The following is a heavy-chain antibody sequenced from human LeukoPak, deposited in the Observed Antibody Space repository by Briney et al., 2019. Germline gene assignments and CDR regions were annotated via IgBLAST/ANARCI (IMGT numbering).Heavy chain of an antibody. Sequence: SETLSLTCTVSGGSVSSGSYYWSWIRQPPGKGLEWIGYIYYSGSTYYNPSLKSRVTISVDTSKNQFSLKLSSVTAADTAVYYCARGYSSGWYTPEYFQHWGQGTLVTVSS. CDR2: IYYSGST. D-gene: IGHD6-19*01. CDR3: ARGYSSGWYTPEYFQH. V-gene: IGHV4-61*01. CDR1: GGSVSSGSYY. J-gene: IGHJ1*01.